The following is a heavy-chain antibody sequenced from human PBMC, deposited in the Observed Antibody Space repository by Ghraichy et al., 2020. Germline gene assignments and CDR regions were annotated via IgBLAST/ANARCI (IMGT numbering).Heavy chain of an antibody. CDR1: GYTFTSYD. J-gene: IGHJ6*02. CDR2: MNPNSGNT. CDR3: ARGRYYSHYYYYGMDV. D-gene: IGHD2/OR15-2a*01. Sequence: ASVKVSCKASGYTFTSYDINWVRQATGQGLEWMGWMNPNSGNTGYAQKFQGRVTMTRNTSISTAYMELSSLRSEDTAVYYCARGRYYSHYYYYGMDVWGQGTTVTVSS. V-gene: IGHV1-8*01.